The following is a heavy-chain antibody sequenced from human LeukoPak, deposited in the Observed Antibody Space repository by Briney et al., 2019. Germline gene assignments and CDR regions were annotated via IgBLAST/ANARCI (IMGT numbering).Heavy chain of an antibody. CDR2: ISGSGGST. CDR3: AKGYADYGVFSGGFDY. J-gene: IGHJ4*02. CDR1: RFTFSSYN. V-gene: IGHV3-23*01. Sequence: GGSLRLSCAASRFTFSSYNMNWVRQAPGKGLEWVSAISGSGGSTYYADSVKGRFTISRDNSKNTLYLQMNSLRAEDTAVYYCAKGYADYGVFSGGFDYWGQGTLVTVSS. D-gene: IGHD4-17*01.